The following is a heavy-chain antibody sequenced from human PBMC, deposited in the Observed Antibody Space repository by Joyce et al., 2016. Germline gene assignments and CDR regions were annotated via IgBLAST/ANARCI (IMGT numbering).Heavy chain of an antibody. CDR2: FRWNSSDI. CDR1: GFSLDDYG. V-gene: IGHV3-9*01. Sequence: EVQLVESGGGLVQPGRSLRLSCAASGFSLDDYGMHWVRQAPRKGPEWVSGFRWNSSDIGYADSVKGRFTISRDNAKNSLYLQMNNLRPEDTAFYYCARDGGRRYCARTTCYEHWGQGTPVTVSS. D-gene: IGHD2-2*01. J-gene: IGHJ4*02. CDR3: ARDGGRRYCARTTCYEH.